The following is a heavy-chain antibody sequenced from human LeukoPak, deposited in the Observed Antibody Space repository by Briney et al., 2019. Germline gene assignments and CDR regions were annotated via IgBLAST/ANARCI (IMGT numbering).Heavy chain of an antibody. V-gene: IGHV4-39*07. D-gene: IGHD4-11*01. CDR2: IYYSGST. CDR3: ARSMTTVTAVYYYGMDV. CDR1: GGSISSSSYY. J-gene: IGHJ6*02. Sequence: SETLSLTCTVSGGSISSSSYYWGWIRQPPGKGLEWIGSIYYSGSTYYNPSLKSRVTISVDTSKNQFSLKLSSVTAADTAVYYCARSMTTVTAVYYYGMDVWGQGTTVTVSS.